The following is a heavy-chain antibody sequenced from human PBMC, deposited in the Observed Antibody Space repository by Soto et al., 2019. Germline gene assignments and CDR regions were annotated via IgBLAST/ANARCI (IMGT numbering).Heavy chain of an antibody. CDR1: GGTFSSYA. V-gene: IGHV1-69*13. CDR2: IIPIFGTA. D-gene: IGHD6-13*01. Sequence: SVKVSCKASGGTFSSYAISWVRQAPGQGLEWMGGIIPIFGTANYAQKFQGRVTITADESTSTAYMELSSLRSEDTAVYYCARTASERTYSSSWYHHYYHYYGMDVWGQGTTVTVSS. J-gene: IGHJ6*02. CDR3: ARTASERTYSSSWYHHYYHYYGMDV.